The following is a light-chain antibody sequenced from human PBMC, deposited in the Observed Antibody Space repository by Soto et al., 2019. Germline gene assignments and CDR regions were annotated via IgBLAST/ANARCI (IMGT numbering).Light chain of an antibody. Sequence: DIQMTQSPSSLSASIGDRVTITCRASQDIGNYLAWYQQKPGKVPDRLIYAASTLQWWVPSQFSGSGSGTDFTLTISSLQPEDVATYYCQQYNSAPGTFGGGTKVDVK. J-gene: IGKJ4*01. CDR3: QQYNSAPGT. CDR2: AAS. CDR1: QDIGNY. V-gene: IGKV1-27*01.